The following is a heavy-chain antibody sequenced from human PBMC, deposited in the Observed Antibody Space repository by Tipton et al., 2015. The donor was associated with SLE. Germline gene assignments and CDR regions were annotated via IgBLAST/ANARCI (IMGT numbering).Heavy chain of an antibody. D-gene: IGHD6-25*01. CDR1: GFSISSYY. V-gene: IGHV4-59*03. J-gene: IGHJ5*02. CDR2: IDYSGRT. CDR3: VASSQGGGVFGP. Sequence: TLSLTCTVSGFSISSYYWGWIRQPPGKGLDWIGYIDYSGRTYYNPALKGRVNMSADTSKNQFSLALSSVNAADTAVYYCVASSQGGGVFGPWGQGILVTVSS.